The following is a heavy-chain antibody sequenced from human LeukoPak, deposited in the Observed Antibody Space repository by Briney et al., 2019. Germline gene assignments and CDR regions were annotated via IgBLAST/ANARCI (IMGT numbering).Heavy chain of an antibody. CDR1: GYTFTSYY. Sequence: ASVKVSCKASGYTFTSYYMHWVRQAPGQGLEWMGIINPSGGSTSYAQKFQGRVTMTRDTSTSTVYMELSSLRSEDTAVYYCARGPLYYYDGSGPFDYWGQGTLVTVSS. V-gene: IGHV1-46*01. CDR2: INPSGGST. CDR3: ARGPLYYYDGSGPFDY. J-gene: IGHJ4*02. D-gene: IGHD3-22*01.